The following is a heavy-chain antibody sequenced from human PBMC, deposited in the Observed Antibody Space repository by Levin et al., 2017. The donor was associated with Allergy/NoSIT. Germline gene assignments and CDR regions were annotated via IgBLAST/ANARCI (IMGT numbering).Heavy chain of an antibody. CDR2: ISGTGGNT. CDR1: GFAFSSYA. D-gene: IGHD3-16*02. V-gene: IGHV3-23*01. Sequence: PGGSLRLSCAASGFAFSSYAMSWVRQAPGKGLEWVSSISGTGGNTYYADSVKGRFTISRDNSKNTLFLQMNSLGAEDTAVYYCAKHSNDYVWGSYRYSNAFDIWGQGIMVTVSS. J-gene: IGHJ3*02. CDR3: AKHSNDYVWGSYRYSNAFDI.